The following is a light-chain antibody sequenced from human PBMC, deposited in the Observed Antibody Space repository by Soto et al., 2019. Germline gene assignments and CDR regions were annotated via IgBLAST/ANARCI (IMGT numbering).Light chain of an antibody. J-gene: IGKJ3*01. CDR1: QDITNY. V-gene: IGKV1-33*01. CDR2: DAS. Sequence: DIQMTQSPSSLSASVGDRVTITCQASQDITNYLNWYQQKPAKAPKLRIYDASNLETGVPSKFSRSGSGTDFTITISGLHPEDIATYYCQHYDNRPPFTFGPGTKVDIK. CDR3: QHYDNRPPFT.